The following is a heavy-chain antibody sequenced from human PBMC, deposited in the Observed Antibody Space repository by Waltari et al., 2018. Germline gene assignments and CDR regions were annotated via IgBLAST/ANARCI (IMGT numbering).Heavy chain of an antibody. Sequence: QVQLQESGPGLVKPSQTLSLTCTVSGGSISSGSYYWSWIRQPAGKGLEWIGRIYTSGSTNSNPSLKSRVTISVDTSKNQFSLKLSSVTAADTAVYYCAREVLGDGSGSYYNIYYYYYMDVWGKGTTVTVSS. CDR2: IYTSGST. D-gene: IGHD3-10*01. J-gene: IGHJ6*03. CDR3: AREVLGDGSGSYYNIYYYYYMDV. CDR1: GGSISSGSYY. V-gene: IGHV4-61*02.